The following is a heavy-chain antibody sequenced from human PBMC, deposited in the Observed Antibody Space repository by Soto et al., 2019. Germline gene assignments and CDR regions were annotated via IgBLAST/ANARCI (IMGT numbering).Heavy chain of an antibody. CDR1: GYTFTSYG. J-gene: IGHJ4*02. CDR2: ISAYNGNT. D-gene: IGHD6-13*01. V-gene: IGHV1-18*01. Sequence: GASVKVSCKASGYTFTSYGISWVRQAPGQGLEWMGWISAYNGNTNYAQKLQGRVTMTTDTSTSTAYMELRSLRSDDTAVYYCARAREPTVSSSWYPTNFDFDYWGQGTLVTVSS. CDR3: ARAREPTVSSSWYPTNFDFDY.